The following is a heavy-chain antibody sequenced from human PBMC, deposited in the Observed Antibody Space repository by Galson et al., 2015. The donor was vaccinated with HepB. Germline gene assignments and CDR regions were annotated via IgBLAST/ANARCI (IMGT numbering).Heavy chain of an antibody. CDR2: IYPGDYDT. CDR3: ARNKTGWSDAFDI. CDR1: GYSFTRYW. Sequence: QSGAEVKKPGESLKISCKGYGYSFTRYWIGWVRQMLGKGLDWMGIIYPGDYDTRYSPSIQGQVTISADKSISTAYLQWTRLKATDTAMYYCARNKTGWSDAFDIWGQGTMFTLSS. D-gene: IGHD2-15*01. V-gene: IGHV5-51*01. J-gene: IGHJ3*02.